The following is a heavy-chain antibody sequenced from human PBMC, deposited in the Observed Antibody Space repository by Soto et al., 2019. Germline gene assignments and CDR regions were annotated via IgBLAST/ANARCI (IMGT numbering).Heavy chain of an antibody. D-gene: IGHD3-10*01. J-gene: IGHJ4*02. Sequence: LRLSCAASGFTFSSYEMVWVRQTPGQGLEWVSYISDSGGTRHYADSVKGRFTISRDNAKNSLYLQMDNLRGEDTAVYYCARVPYYYGSGSYYNPDYWGQGTLVTVSS. CDR1: GFTFSSYE. CDR2: ISDSGGTR. CDR3: ARVPYYYGSGSYYNPDY. V-gene: IGHV3-48*03.